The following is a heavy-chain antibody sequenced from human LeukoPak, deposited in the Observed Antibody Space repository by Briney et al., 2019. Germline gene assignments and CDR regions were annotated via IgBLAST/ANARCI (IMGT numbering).Heavy chain of an antibody. CDR3: ARGNYYCMDV. V-gene: IGHV3-74*01. CDR2: INSDGSTT. Sequence: GGSLRLSCAASGFTFSSYYMHWVRQAPGKGLVWVSRINSDGSTTSNADSVKGRFTISRDNAKNMLYLQMNSLGAEDTAVYYCARGNYYCMDVWGQGTTVTVSS. J-gene: IGHJ6*02. CDR1: GFTFSSYY.